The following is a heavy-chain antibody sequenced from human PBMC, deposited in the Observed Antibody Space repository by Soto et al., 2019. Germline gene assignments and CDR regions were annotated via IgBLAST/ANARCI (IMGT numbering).Heavy chain of an antibody. V-gene: IGHV4-39*01. Sequence: NPSETLSLTCTVSGGSISSSSYYWGWIRQPPGKGLEWIGSIYHSGSTNYNPSLKSRVTISVDTSKNQFSLKLSSVTAADTAVYYCASPPGLGYGDMNWFDPWGQGTLVTVPQ. CDR3: ASPPGLGYGDMNWFDP. D-gene: IGHD3-16*01. CDR1: GGSISSSSYY. J-gene: IGHJ5*02. CDR2: IYHSGST.